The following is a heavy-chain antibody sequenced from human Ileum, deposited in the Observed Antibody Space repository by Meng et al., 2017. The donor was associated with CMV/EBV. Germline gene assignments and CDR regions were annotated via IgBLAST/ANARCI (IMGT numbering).Heavy chain of an antibody. CDR2: IYSGGST. J-gene: IGHJ4*02. D-gene: IGHD6-13*01. Sequence: GESLKISCAASGFTVSSNYMSWVRQAPGKGLEWVSVIYSGGSTYYADSVKGRFTISRDNSKNTLYLQMNSLRAGDTAVYYCARDVAAAGTGYWGQGTLVTVSS. CDR1: GFTVSSNY. CDR3: ARDVAAAGTGY. V-gene: IGHV3-66*01.